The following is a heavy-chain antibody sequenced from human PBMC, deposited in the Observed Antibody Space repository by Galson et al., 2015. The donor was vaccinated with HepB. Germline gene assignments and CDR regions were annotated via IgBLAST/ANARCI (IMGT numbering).Heavy chain of an antibody. Sequence: SLRLSCAASGFTFSNAWMSWVCQAPGKGLEWVGRIKSKTDGGTTDYAAPVKGRFTISRDDSKNTLYLQMNSLKTEDTAVYYCTTRSYDSSGFFPWRDYWGQGTLVTVSS. V-gene: IGHV3-15*01. CDR3: TTRSYDSSGFFPWRDY. CDR1: GFTFSNAW. J-gene: IGHJ4*02. CDR2: IKSKTDGGTT. D-gene: IGHD3-22*01.